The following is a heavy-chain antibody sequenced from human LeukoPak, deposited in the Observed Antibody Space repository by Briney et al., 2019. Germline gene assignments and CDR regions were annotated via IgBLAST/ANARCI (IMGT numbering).Heavy chain of an antibody. V-gene: IGHV3-23*01. CDR1: GFTFSSYA. D-gene: IGHD4-17*01. J-gene: IGHJ5*02. Sequence: PGGSLRLSCAASGFTFSSYAMSWVRQAPGKGLEWVSAISGSGGSTYYADSVKGRFTISRDNSKNTLYLQVNSLRAEDTAVYYCAKVYGDYEGDNWFDPWGQGTLVTVSS. CDR3: AKVYGDYEGDNWFDP. CDR2: ISGSGGST.